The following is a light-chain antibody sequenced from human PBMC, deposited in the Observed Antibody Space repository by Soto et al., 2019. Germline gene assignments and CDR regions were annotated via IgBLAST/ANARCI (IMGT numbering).Light chain of an antibody. CDR2: ANS. Sequence: QLVLTQPPSVSGAPGQRVTISCTGSSSNIGAGYDVHWYQQLPGTAPKLFIYANSNRPSGVPDRFSGSKSGTSASLAITGLQAEDESDYYCQSYDSSLSGVVFGGGTKLTVL. J-gene: IGLJ2*01. CDR3: QSYDSSLSGVV. V-gene: IGLV1-40*01. CDR1: SSNIGAGYD.